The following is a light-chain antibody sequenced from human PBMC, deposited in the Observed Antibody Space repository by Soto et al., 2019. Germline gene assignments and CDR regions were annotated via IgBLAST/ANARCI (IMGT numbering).Light chain of an antibody. J-gene: IGKJ4*01. Sequence: EIVMTQSPATLSLSPGERATLSCRASLSVSSDLAWYRQKPGQAPRLLIYRAFTRATGIPARFSGSGFGTDFTLTISRLQSEDFAVYYCQQYNNWPLTFGGGTNVEIK. CDR1: LSVSSD. CDR3: QQYNNWPLT. V-gene: IGKV3-15*01. CDR2: RAF.